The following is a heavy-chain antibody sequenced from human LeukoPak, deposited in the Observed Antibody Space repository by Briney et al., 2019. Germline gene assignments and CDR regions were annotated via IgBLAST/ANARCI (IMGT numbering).Heavy chain of an antibody. D-gene: IGHD5-24*01. CDR3: ARDYGDGYNYAPFGY. CDR2: INPNSGGT. CDR1: GYTFTSYY. J-gene: IGHJ4*02. Sequence: VASVKVSCKASGYTFTSYYMHWVRQAPGQGLEWMGWINPNSGGTNYAQKFQGRVTMTRDTSISTAYMELSRLRSDDTAVYYCARDYGDGYNYAPFGYWGQGTLVTVSS. V-gene: IGHV1-2*02.